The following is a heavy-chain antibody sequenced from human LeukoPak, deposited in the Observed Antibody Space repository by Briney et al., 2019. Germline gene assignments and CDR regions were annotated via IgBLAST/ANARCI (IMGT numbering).Heavy chain of an antibody. CDR3: ARGASRSFDY. CDR2: MNTNSGNT. D-gene: IGHD6-6*01. CDR1: GYTFTSYG. V-gene: IGHV1-8*03. J-gene: IGHJ4*02. Sequence: ASVKVSCKASGYTFTSYGISWVRQATGQGLEGWGGMNTNSGNTGYAQRVRGRVTITRNTAISTAYMELSSLRSEDTAVYYCARGASRSFDYWGQGTLVTVSS.